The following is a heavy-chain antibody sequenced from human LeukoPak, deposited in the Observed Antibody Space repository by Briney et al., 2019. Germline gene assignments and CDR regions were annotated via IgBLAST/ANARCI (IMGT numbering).Heavy chain of an antibody. CDR3: AKDPLGFCTRATCRYLDS. V-gene: IGHV3-30*02. D-gene: IGHD2-8*01. CDR1: GFTFSNYG. CDR2: IWYDGSNR. Sequence: PGGSLRLSCAASGFTFSNYGMHWVRQAPGKGLEWVAFIWYDGSNRYYADSVKGRFTISRDNSENTLFLQMSSLRTEDTAVYYGAKDPLGFCTRATCRYLDSWGQGTLVTVSS. J-gene: IGHJ4*02.